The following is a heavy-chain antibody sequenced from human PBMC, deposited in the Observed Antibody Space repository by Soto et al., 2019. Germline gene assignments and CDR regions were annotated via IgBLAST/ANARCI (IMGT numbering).Heavy chain of an antibody. Sequence: GESLRLSSPASGFTFSDYWMNWVRQAPGKGLVWVSRIDSDGSSTSYADTVKARITISRDKAKNTLYLQMNRLRAEDTAVYYCAKSNWFDPWGQGSLVTVSS. V-gene: IGHV3-74*01. CDR2: IDSDGSST. J-gene: IGHJ5*02. CDR1: GFTFSDYW. CDR3: AKSNWFDP.